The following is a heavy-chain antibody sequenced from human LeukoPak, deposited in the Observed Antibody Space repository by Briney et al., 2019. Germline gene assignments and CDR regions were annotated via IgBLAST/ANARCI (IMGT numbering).Heavy chain of an antibody. D-gene: IGHD3-3*01. V-gene: IGHV3-30-3*01. CDR3: ARDKDSGHYDFWGYMDV. J-gene: IGHJ6*03. Sequence: PGRSLRLSCAASGFTFSSYAMHWVRQAPGKGLEWVAVISYVGSNKYYADSVKGRFTISRDNSKNTLYLQMNSLRAEDTAVYYCARDKDSGHYDFWGYMDVWGKGTTVTVSS. CDR1: GFTFSSYA. CDR2: ISYVGSNK.